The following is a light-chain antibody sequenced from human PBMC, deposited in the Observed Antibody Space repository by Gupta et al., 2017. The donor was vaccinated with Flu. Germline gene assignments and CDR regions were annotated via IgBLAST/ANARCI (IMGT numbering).Light chain of an antibody. CDR3: SSYTTSSTLL. CDR2: EVN. V-gene: IGLV2-14*01. J-gene: IGLJ2*01. Sequence: QSALTQPASVSGSPGQSITISCTGTSSDVGGYNNVSWYQQYPGKAPKLMIYEVNNRPSGVSNRFSGSKSGNTASLTISGLQADDEADYYCSSYTTSSTLLFGGGTKLTVL. CDR1: SSDVGGYNN.